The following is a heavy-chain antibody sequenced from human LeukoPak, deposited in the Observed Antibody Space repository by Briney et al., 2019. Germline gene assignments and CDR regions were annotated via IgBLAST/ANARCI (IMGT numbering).Heavy chain of an antibody. V-gene: IGHV3-23*01. CDR1: GFTFSSYA. D-gene: IGHD1-26*01. J-gene: IGHJ4*02. Sequence: GGSLRLSCAASGFTFSSYAMSWVRQAPGKGLEWVSAISGSGGCTYYADSVKGRLAISRDNSKNTMYLQMNSLRAEDTAVYYCAKDLEVGRWELIIDYWGQGTLVTVSS. CDR2: ISGSGGCT. CDR3: AKDLEVGRWELIIDY.